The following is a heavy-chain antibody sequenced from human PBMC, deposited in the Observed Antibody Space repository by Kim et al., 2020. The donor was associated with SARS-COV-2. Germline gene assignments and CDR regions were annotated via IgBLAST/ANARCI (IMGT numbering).Heavy chain of an antibody. D-gene: IGHD1-26*01. CDR1: GFTFSSYG. Sequence: GGSLRLSCAASGFTFSSYGMHWVRQAPGKGLEWVAVISYDGSNKYYADSVKGRFTISRDNSKNTLYLQMNSLTAEDTAVYYCAKDPHAIVGATHFDYWGQGTLVTVSS. J-gene: IGHJ4*01. CDR2: ISYDGSNK. CDR3: AKDPHAIVGATHFDY. V-gene: IGHV3-30*18.